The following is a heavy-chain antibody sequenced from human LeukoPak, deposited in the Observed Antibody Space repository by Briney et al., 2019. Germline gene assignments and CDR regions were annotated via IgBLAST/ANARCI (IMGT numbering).Heavy chain of an antibody. CDR1: GFTFSNAW. V-gene: IGHV3-15*01. J-gene: IGHJ6*04. D-gene: IGHD2-2*01. Sequence: GGSLRLSCAAYGFTFSNAWMSWVRQAPGKGLEWVGRIKSKTDGGTTDYAAPVKGRFTISRDDSKNTLYLQMNSLKNEDTAVYYCTTDTLGYCSSTSCYGSYYYYYYGMDVWGKGTTVTVSS. CDR3: TTDTLGYCSSTSCYGSYYYYYYGMDV. CDR2: IKSKTDGGTT.